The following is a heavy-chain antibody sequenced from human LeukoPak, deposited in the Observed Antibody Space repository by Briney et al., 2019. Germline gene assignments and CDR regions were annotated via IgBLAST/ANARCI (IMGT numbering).Heavy chain of an antibody. Sequence: GGSLRLSCAASGFTVSSNYMSWVRQAPGEGLEWVSVIYSGGSTFYADSVKGRFTISRDNSKNTVYLQMNSLRVEDTAVYYCAREGDGYNYYFDYWGQGTLVAVSS. J-gene: IGHJ4*02. V-gene: IGHV3-53*01. CDR3: AREGDGYNYYFDY. CDR2: IYSGGST. D-gene: IGHD5-24*01. CDR1: GFTVSSNY.